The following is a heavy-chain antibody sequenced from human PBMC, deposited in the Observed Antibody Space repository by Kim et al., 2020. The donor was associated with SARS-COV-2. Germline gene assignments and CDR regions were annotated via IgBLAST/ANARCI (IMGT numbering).Heavy chain of an antibody. CDR1: GFTFSNAW. CDR3: TTDPDRWGVPNY. J-gene: IGHJ4*02. V-gene: IGHV3-15*01. CDR2: IKSKTDGGTT. Sequence: GGSLRLSCAASGFTFSNAWMSWVRQAPGKGLEWVGRIKSKTDGGTTDYAAPVKGRFTISRDDSKNTLYLQMNSLKTEDTAVYYCTTDPDRWGVPNYWGQGTLVTVSS. D-gene: IGHD1-26*01.